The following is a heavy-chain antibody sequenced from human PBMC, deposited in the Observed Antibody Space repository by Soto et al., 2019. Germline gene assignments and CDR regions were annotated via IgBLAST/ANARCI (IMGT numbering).Heavy chain of an antibody. Sequence: PSETLSLTCTVSGGSISSSSYYWGWIRQPPGKGLEWIGSINFGGNSYYKSSLKSRVTTSVDTSKNQFSLNLTSATAADTAVYFCARGAVSYAFDIWGQGTMVTVSS. CDR3: ARGAVSYAFDI. V-gene: IGHV4-39*02. J-gene: IGHJ3*02. CDR1: GGSISSSSYY. D-gene: IGHD2-8*01. CDR2: INFGGNS.